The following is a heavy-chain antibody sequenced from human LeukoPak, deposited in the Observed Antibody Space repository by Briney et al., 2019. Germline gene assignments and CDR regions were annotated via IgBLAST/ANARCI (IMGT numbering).Heavy chain of an antibody. CDR2: MNPNSGNT. J-gene: IGHJ4*02. V-gene: IGHV1-8*02. CDR3: ARGGRDGYNFADY. CDR1: GYSFSDYH. Sequence: RASVKVSCKASGYSFSDYHINWVRQATGQGLEWMGWMNPNSGNTGYAQKFQGRVTMTRNTSISTAYMELSSLRSEDTAVYYCARGGRDGYNFADYWGQGTLVTVSS. D-gene: IGHD5-24*01.